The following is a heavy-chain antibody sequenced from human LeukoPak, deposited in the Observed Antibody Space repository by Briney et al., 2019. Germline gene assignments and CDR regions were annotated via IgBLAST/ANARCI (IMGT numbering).Heavy chain of an antibody. CDR3: TRISLYRRSWGSDY. Sequence: GGSLRLSCTASGFTFGDYAMSWVRQAPGKGLEWVGFIRSKAYGGTTEYAASVKGRFTISRDDSKSIAYLQMDSLKTEDTAVYYCTRISLYRRSWGSDYRGQGTLVTVSS. CDR1: GFTFGDYA. CDR2: IRSKAYGGTT. V-gene: IGHV3-49*04. J-gene: IGHJ4*02. D-gene: IGHD6-13*01.